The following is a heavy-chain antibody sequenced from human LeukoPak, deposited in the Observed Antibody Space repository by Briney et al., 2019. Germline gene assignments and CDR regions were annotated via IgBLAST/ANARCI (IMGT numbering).Heavy chain of an antibody. CDR2: IIPIFGTA. CDR1: GGTFSIYA. V-gene: IGHV1-69*13. D-gene: IGHD3-22*01. J-gene: IGHJ1*01. Sequence: SVTVSCTASGGTFSIYAISWVRQAPGQGLEWMGGIIPIFGTANYAQKFQGRVTITADESTSTAYMELSSLRSEDTAVYYCASRHLGENYDSSGLAEYFQHWGQGTLVTVSS. CDR3: ASRHLGENYDSSGLAEYFQH.